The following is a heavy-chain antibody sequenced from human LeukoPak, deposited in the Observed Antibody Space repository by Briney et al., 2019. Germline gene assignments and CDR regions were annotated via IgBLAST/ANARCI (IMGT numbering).Heavy chain of an antibody. CDR3: ARDRTRYSSSSGFDY. D-gene: IGHD6-6*01. J-gene: IGHJ4*02. Sequence: SGGSLRLSCAASEFTFSSYGMHWVRQAPGKGLEWVAVISYDGSNKYYADSVKGRFTISRDNSKNTLYLQMNSLRAEDTAVYYCARDRTRYSSSSGFDYWGQGTLVTVSS. CDR2: ISYDGSNK. V-gene: IGHV3-30*19. CDR1: EFTFSSYG.